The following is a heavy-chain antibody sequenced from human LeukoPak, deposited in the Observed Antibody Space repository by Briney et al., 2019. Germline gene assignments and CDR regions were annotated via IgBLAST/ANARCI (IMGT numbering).Heavy chain of an antibody. CDR2: ISSSSSYI. J-gene: IGHJ3*02. CDR3: AREEMVRGVNGAFDI. V-gene: IGHV3-21*01. D-gene: IGHD3-10*01. Sequence: GGSLRLSCAASGFTFSSYSMNWVRQAPGKGLEWVSPISSSSSYIYYADSVKGRFTISRDNAKNSLYLQMNSLRAEDTAVYYCAREEMVRGVNGAFDIWGQGTMVTVSS. CDR1: GFTFSSYS.